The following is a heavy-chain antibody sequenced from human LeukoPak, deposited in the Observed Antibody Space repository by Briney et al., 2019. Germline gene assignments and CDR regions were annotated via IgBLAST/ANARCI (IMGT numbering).Heavy chain of an antibody. J-gene: IGHJ4*02. V-gene: IGHV4-38-2*01. Sequence: KPSETLSLTCAVSGYSISSGYYWGWIRQPPGKGLEWIGSIYYSGSTYYNPSLKSRVTISVDTSKNQFSLKLSSVTAADTAVYYCASPEYSGPFDYWGQGTLVTVSS. CDR1: GYSISSGYY. D-gene: IGHD5-12*01. CDR3: ASPEYSGPFDY. CDR2: IYYSGST.